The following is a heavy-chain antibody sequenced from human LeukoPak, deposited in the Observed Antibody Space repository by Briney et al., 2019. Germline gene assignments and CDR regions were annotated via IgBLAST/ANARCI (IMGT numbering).Heavy chain of an antibody. V-gene: IGHV3-30*18. D-gene: IGHD6-13*01. CDR3: AKDRSWYFDY. Sequence: GVSLRLSCAASGFTFSSYGMHWVRQAPGKGLEWVAVISYDGSNKYYADSVKGRFTISRDNSKNTLYLQMNSLRAEDTAVYYCAKDRSWYFDYWGQGTLVTVSS. CDR2: ISYDGSNK. J-gene: IGHJ4*02. CDR1: GFTFSSYG.